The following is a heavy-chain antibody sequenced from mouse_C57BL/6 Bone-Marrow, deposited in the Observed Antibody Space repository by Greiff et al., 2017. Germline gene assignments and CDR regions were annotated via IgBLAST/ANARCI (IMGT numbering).Heavy chain of an antibody. Sequence: EVQLQQSGPELVKPGASVKIPCKASGYTFTDYNMDWVKQSHGKSLEWIGDINPNNGGPIYNQKFKGKATLTVDKSSSTAYMELRSLTSEDTADYYCARRTSTTVVARDYYAMDYWGQGTSGTVSS. J-gene: IGHJ4*01. CDR1: GYTFTDYN. CDR3: ARRTSTTVVARDYYAMDY. CDR2: INPNNGGP. D-gene: IGHD1-1*01. V-gene: IGHV1-18*01.